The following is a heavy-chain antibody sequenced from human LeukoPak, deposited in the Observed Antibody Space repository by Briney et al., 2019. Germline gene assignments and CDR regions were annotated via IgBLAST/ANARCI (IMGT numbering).Heavy chain of an antibody. Sequence: PSETLSLTCTVSGGSMSSYYWNWIRQPPGKGLEWIGYMYFGGSSNYNPSLKSRVTISVDTSKNQLSLSLNSVTAADTAVYYCTRASRGYSYGFAEYWGQGTLVTVSS. V-gene: IGHV4-59*01. CDR3: TRASRGYSYGFAEY. CDR1: GGSMSSYY. D-gene: IGHD5-18*01. J-gene: IGHJ4*02. CDR2: MYFGGSS.